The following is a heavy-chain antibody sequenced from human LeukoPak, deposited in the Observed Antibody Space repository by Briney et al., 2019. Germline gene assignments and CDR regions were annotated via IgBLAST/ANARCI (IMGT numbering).Heavy chain of an antibody. V-gene: IGHV3-74*03. J-gene: IGHJ4*02. CDR1: GFKLSSYY. Sequence: PGGSLRLSCAASGFKLSSYYMDWVRQGPGKGLVWVSRLKSDGSSTEYADFVQGRFTISRDDAKNTLYLQMTSVRVEDAAVYYCARTTMETQYFDRWGQGTLVTVSS. CDR3: ARTTMETQYFDR. CDR2: LKSDGSST. D-gene: IGHD1-1*01.